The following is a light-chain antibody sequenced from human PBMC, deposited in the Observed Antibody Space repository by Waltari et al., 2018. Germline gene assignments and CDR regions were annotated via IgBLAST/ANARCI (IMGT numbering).Light chain of an antibody. Sequence: EIVMTQSPPTLSVSPGETATLSCRASQSISINLAWYQHRPGQAPRLLIYGASARATGTPDRFSGSGSGTEFTLVITSLQSEDLAVYYCQQYYDGRQTFGQGTKVEIK. CDR1: QSISIN. V-gene: IGKV3D-15*01. CDR2: GAS. J-gene: IGKJ1*01. CDR3: QQYYDGRQT.